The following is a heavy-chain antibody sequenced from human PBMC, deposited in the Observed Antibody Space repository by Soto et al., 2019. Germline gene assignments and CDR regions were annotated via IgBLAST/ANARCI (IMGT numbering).Heavy chain of an antibody. Sequence: QLQLQESGPGLVKPSETLSLTCTVSGGSISGGPYSWGWIRQPPGKGLEWIGTFYYSGSTYYNPSLESRVTISVDTSKNQFSLKVSSVTAADTAMYYCARLGGYCSGTSCYGYYGMDVWGQGTTVTVSS. D-gene: IGHD2-2*01. CDR3: ARLGGYCSGTSCYGYYGMDV. J-gene: IGHJ6*02. CDR2: FYYSGST. CDR1: GGSISGGPYS. V-gene: IGHV4-39*01.